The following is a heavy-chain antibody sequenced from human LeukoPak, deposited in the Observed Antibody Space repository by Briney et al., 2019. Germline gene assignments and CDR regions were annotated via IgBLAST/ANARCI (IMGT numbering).Heavy chain of an antibody. Sequence: SQTLSLTCTVSGGSISSGGYYWSWIRQHPGKGLEWIGYIYYSGSTYYNPSLKSRVTISVDTSKNQFSLKLSSVTAADTAVYYCARSKWELLGDYYGMDVWGQGTTVTVSS. CDR3: ARSKWELLGDYYGMDV. V-gene: IGHV4-31*03. J-gene: IGHJ6*02. CDR2: IYYSGST. D-gene: IGHD1-26*01. CDR1: GGSISSGGYY.